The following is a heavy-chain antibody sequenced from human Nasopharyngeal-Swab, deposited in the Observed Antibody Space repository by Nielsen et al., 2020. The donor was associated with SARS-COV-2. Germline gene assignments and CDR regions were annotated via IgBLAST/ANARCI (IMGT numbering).Heavy chain of an antibody. V-gene: IGHV1-2*02. CDR2: ISPNRGAT. Sequence: ASVKVSCKASGYTFTRYSLHWVRRAPGQGLEWMGWISPNRGATKSAQKFQGRLSMTRDASVNTAYMELSNLSSDDTAVYYCARDPGTSTIGWDFDLWGQGTLVTVSS. J-gene: IGHJ4*02. CDR3: ARDPGTSTIGWDFDL. D-gene: IGHD6-19*01. CDR1: GYTFTRYS.